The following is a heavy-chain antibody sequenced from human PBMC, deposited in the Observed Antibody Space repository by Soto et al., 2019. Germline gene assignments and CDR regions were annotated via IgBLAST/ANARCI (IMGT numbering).Heavy chain of an antibody. V-gene: IGHV1-3*01. Sequence: GSVNVSCKASGYTFTSYAMHWVRQAPGQRLEWMGWINAGNGNTKYSQKFQGRVTITRDTSASTAYMELSSLRSEDTAVYYCARTSIAVAGYYYYGMDVWGQGTTVTVSS. CDR1: GYTFTSYA. J-gene: IGHJ6*02. CDR3: ARTSIAVAGYYYYGMDV. CDR2: INAGNGNT. D-gene: IGHD6-19*01.